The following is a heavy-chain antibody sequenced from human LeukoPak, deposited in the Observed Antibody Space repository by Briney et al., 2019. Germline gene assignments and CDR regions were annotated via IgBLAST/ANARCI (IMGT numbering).Heavy chain of an antibody. J-gene: IGHJ4*02. D-gene: IGHD6-13*01. Sequence: PGGSLRLSCAASGFTFSSYEMSWVRQAPGKGLEWLSYVSDSGSTIHYADSVKGRFTISRDNAKNSLYLQMNSLRAEDTAVYYCARDSPLMSSWYTPFDYWGQGTLVTVSS. V-gene: IGHV3-48*03. CDR1: GFTFSSYE. CDR3: ARDSPLMSSWYTPFDY. CDR2: VSDSGSTI.